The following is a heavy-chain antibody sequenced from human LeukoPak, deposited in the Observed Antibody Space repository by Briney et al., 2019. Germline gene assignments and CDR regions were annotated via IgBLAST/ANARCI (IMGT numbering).Heavy chain of an antibody. D-gene: IGHD3-10*01. CDR2: MNPNSGNT. V-gene: IGHV1-8*01. J-gene: IGHJ6*02. Sequence: ASVKVSCKASGYTFTIYDINWVRQATGQGLEWIGWMNPNSGNTGYAQKFQGRVTMTRNTSISTAYMELSSLRSEDTAVYYCARGNLPGGYYGMDVWGQGTTVTVSS. CDR1: GYTFTIYD. CDR3: ARGNLPGGYYGMDV.